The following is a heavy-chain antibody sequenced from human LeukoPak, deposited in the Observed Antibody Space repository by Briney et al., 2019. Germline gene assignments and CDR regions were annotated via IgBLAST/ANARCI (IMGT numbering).Heavy chain of an antibody. CDR3: ARGMVVAATRNDY. V-gene: IGHV3-48*01. D-gene: IGHD2-15*01. CDR1: GFTFSSYS. CDR2: ISSSSSTI. J-gene: IGHJ4*02. Sequence: GGSLRLSCAASGFTFSSYSMNWVRQAPGKWLEWVSYISSSSSTIYYADSVKGRFTISRDNAKNSLYLQMNSLRAEDTAVYYCARGMVVAATRNDYWGQGTLVTVSS.